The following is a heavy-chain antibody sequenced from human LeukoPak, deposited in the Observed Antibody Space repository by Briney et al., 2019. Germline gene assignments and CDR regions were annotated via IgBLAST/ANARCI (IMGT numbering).Heavy chain of an antibody. V-gene: IGHV4-59*01. CDR1: GGSISSYY. J-gene: IGHJ3*02. CDR3: ARGRGNYDFWSGYYTGIAFDI. D-gene: IGHD3-3*01. CDR2: IYYSGST. Sequence: SETLSLTCTVSGGSISSYYWSWIRQPPGKGLEWIGYIYYSGSTNYNPSLKSRVTISVDTSKNQFSLKLSSVTAADTAVYYCARGRGNYDFWSGYYTGIAFDIWGQGTMVTVSS.